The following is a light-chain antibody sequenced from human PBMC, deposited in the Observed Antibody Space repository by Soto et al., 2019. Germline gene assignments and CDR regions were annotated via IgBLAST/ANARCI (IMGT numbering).Light chain of an antibody. CDR3: QQYNFWPPLT. V-gene: IGKV3-15*01. Sequence: EIVMTQSPATLSVSPGERATLSCRASQSVNSNLAWYRQKPGQAPRLLISDASTMATVVPARFSGSGSGKEFTLTISSLPSEDSGIYYCQQYNFWPPLTFGGGTKVEIK. CDR1: QSVNSN. CDR2: DAS. J-gene: IGKJ4*01.